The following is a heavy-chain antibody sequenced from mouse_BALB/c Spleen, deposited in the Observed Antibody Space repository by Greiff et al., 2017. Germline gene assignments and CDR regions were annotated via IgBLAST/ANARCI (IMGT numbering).Heavy chain of an antibody. CDR3: ARRTGTWFAY. CDR1: GYTFTSYY. V-gene: IGHV1S56*01. D-gene: IGHD4-1*01. CDR2: IYPGNVNT. Sequence: QVQLQQSGPELVKPGASVRISCKASGYTFTSYYIHWVKQRPGQGLEWIGWIYPGNVNTKYNEKFKGKATLTADKSSSTAYMQLSSLTSEDSAVYFCARRTGTWFAYWGQGTLVTVSA. J-gene: IGHJ3*01.